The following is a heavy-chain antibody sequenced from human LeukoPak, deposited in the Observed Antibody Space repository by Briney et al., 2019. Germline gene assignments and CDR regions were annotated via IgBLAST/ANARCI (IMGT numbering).Heavy chain of an antibody. CDR1: GYTLTDYY. Sequence: ASVKVSCKASGYTLTDYYMHWVRQAPGQGLEWMGWISPNSGGTNYAQNFQGRVTMTRDTSVSTAYMELSSLRSDDTAVYYCARDRSPGYDALEGDYWGQGTLVTVSS. CDR2: ISPNSGGT. CDR3: ARDRSPGYDALEGDY. J-gene: IGHJ4*02. D-gene: IGHD2-15*01. V-gene: IGHV1-2*02.